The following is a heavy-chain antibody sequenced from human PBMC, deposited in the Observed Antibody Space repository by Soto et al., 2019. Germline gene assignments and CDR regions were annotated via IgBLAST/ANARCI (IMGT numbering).Heavy chain of an antibody. CDR1: GFTFSSYS. CDR2: ISSSSSTI. CDR3: ARDEDLGYCSSTSCVGAFDT. V-gene: IGHV3-48*01. D-gene: IGHD2-2*01. Sequence: GGSLRLSCAASGFTFSSYSMNWVRQAPGKGLEWVSYISSSSSTIYYADSVKGRFTISRDNAKNSLYLQMNSLRAEDTAVYYCARDEDLGYCSSTSCVGAFDTWGQGTMVTVS. J-gene: IGHJ3*02.